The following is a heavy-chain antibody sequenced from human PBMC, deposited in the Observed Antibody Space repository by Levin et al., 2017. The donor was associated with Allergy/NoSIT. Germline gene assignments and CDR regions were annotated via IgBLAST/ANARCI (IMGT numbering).Heavy chain of an antibody. CDR2: IRSKAYGGTT. D-gene: IGHD6-19*01. Sequence: GGSLRLSCTASGFTFGDYAMSWFRQAPGKGLEWVGFIRSKAYGGTTEYAASVKGRFTISRDDSKSIAYLQMNSLKTEDTAVYYCTRVLALFLAVAGTGDFDYWGQGTLVTVSS. CDR3: TRVLALFLAVAGTGDFDY. V-gene: IGHV3-49*03. J-gene: IGHJ4*02. CDR1: GFTFGDYA.